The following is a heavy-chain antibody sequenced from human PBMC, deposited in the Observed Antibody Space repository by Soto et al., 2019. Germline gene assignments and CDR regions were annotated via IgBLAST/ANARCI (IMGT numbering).Heavy chain of an antibody. J-gene: IGHJ4*02. CDR1: GFAFGSYW. D-gene: IGHD1-1*01. CDR2: ISQDGAIA. V-gene: IGHV3-74*01. CDR3: LRDQRHWNEFADQ. Sequence: VQLVESGGGLVQRGGSLRLSCAASGFAFGSYWMHWVRQAPGKGLVWVSRISQDGAIATQADSVKGRFTISRDNAKNTLFLQMNSLRADVTAVYYCLRDQRHWNEFADQWGQGTLVTVSS.